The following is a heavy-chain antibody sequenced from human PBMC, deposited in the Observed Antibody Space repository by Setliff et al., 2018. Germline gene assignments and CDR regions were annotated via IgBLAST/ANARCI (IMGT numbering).Heavy chain of an antibody. D-gene: IGHD5-12*01. Sequence: SETLSLTCNVSGGSISSRTYYWRWIRQPAGKGLEWIGHIYTSWSTNYNPSLKSRVTVIVDTSKNQFSLRLSSVTAADTAVYYCARGGTFRYFDYWGQGTPVTVSS. CDR1: GGSISSRTYY. J-gene: IGHJ4*02. CDR2: IYTSWST. CDR3: ARGGTFRYFDY. V-gene: IGHV4-61*09.